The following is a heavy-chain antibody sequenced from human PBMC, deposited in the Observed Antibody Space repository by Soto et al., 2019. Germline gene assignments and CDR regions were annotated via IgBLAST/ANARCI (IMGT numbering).Heavy chain of an antibody. J-gene: IGHJ6*02. CDR2: IYYSGST. Sequence: SETLSLTCPVSGGPISSSSYYWGWIRQPPGKGLEWIGSIYYSGSTYYNPSLKSRVTISVDTSKKQFSLKLSSVTAADTAVYYCASQPARGLYGTDVWGQGTTVTVSS. CDR1: GGPISSSSYY. V-gene: IGHV4-39*01. D-gene: IGHD2-2*01. CDR3: ASQPARGLYGTDV.